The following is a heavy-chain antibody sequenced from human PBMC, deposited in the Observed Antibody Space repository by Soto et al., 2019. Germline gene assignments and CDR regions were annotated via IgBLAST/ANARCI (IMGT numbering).Heavy chain of an antibody. Sequence: GSLRLSCAASGFTFGIYAMSWVRQAPGTGLEWVSAISGTADNTYYADSVKGRFTISRGNSKNTLYLQLNGLRAEDTAVYYCAKNGYGSDVLWWFGPWGQGTLVTVSS. CDR2: ISGTADNT. V-gene: IGHV3-23*01. J-gene: IGHJ5*02. CDR1: GFTFGIYA. D-gene: IGHD5-12*01. CDR3: AKNGYGSDVLWWFGP.